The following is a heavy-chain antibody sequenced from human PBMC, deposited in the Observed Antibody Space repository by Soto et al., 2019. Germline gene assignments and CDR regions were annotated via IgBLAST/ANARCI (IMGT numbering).Heavy chain of an antibody. D-gene: IGHD2-21*02. CDR3: ARANDFNAFDI. CDR1: GFSVNSGY. J-gene: IGHJ3*02. CDR2: IYRGGTT. Sequence: EVQLVESGGDLVQPGGSLRLSCVASGFSVNSGYMNWVRQAPGKGPQWVSVIYRGGTTYQPDSVKGRFTISRDDSKNALYLLMNSLRPEDTAVYYCARANDFNAFDIWGPGTMVTVSS. V-gene: IGHV3-53*04.